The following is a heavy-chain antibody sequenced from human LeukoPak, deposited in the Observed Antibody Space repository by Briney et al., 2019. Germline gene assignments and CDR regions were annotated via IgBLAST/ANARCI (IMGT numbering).Heavy chain of an antibody. Sequence: LETLSLTCTVSGGSISSYYWSWIRQPPGKGLEWIGYIYYSGSTNYNPSLKSRVTISVDTSKNQFSLKLSSVTAADTAVYYCARLGGFGNPGAWGQGTLVTVSS. D-gene: IGHD3-16*01. CDR1: GGSISSYY. V-gene: IGHV4-59*08. CDR2: IYYSGST. CDR3: ARLGGFGNPGA. J-gene: IGHJ5*02.